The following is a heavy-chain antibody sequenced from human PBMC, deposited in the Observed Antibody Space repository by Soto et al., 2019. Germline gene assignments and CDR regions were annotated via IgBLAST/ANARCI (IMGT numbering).Heavy chain of an antibody. CDR3: ARDPHEFWTSYWFYP. V-gene: IGHV1-18*01. J-gene: IGHJ5*02. D-gene: IGHD3-3*01. Sequence: ASVKVSCKTSGYTFNTYGINWVRQAPGQGLELMGWISAYDGKTTSAEKFQGRVTLTTDTSTSTAYMELRSLRSDDTAIYYCARDPHEFWTSYWFYPWGQGTPVTVSS. CDR1: GYTFNTYG. CDR2: ISAYDGKT.